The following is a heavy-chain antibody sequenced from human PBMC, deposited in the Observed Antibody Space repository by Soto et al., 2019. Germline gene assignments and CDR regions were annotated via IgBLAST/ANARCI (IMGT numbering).Heavy chain of an antibody. CDR2: IIPIFGTA. J-gene: IGHJ6*02. Sequence: QVQLVQSGAEVKKPGSSVKVSCKASGGTFSSYAISWVRQAPGQGLEWMGGIIPIFGTANYAQKFQGRVTITADEXXRXAXXELSSLRSEDKDVYYGAAGGESYGYARILVCGREVWGPGTTVAVAS. D-gene: IGHD5-18*01. CDR3: AAGGESYGYARILVCGREV. V-gene: IGHV1-69*12. CDR1: GGTFSSYA.